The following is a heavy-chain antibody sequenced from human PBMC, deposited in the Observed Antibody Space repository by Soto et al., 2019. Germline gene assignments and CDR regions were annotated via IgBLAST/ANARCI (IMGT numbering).Heavy chain of an antibody. CDR2: IYYSGST. CDR1: GGSISSGGYY. Sequence: SETLSLTCTVSGGSISSGGYYWSWIRQHPGKGLEWIGYIYYSGSTYYNPSLKSRVTISVGTSKNQFSLKLSSVTAADTAVYYCARDLGGSGLNGNYFDYWGQGTLVTVSS. J-gene: IGHJ4*02. D-gene: IGHD2-15*01. V-gene: IGHV4-31*03. CDR3: ARDLGGSGLNGNYFDY.